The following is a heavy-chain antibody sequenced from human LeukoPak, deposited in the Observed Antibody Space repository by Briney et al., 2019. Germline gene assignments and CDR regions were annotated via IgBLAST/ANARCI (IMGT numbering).Heavy chain of an antibody. D-gene: IGHD3-10*01. V-gene: IGHV4-34*01. J-gene: IGHJ3*02. Sequence: SETLSLTCAVYGGSFSGYYWSWIRQPPGKGLEWIGEINHSGSTYYNPSLKSRVTISVDTSKNQFSLKLSSVTAADTAVYYCARPDYYGSGSYYPHLRKGRRGPFFDIWGQGTMVTVSS. CDR1: GGSFSGYY. CDR3: ARPDYYGSGSYYPHLRKGRRGPFFDI. CDR2: INHSGST.